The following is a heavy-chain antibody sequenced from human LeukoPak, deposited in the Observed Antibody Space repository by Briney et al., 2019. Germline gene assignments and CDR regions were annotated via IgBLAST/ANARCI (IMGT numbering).Heavy chain of an antibody. Sequence: GASVKVSCKASGYTFTSYDINWVRQATGQGLEWMGWMNPNSGNTDYAQKFQGRVTMTRNTSISTAYMELSSLRSEDTAVYYCARSGETRDGYSYAFDIWGQGTMVTVSS. D-gene: IGHD5-24*01. V-gene: IGHV1-8*01. J-gene: IGHJ3*02. CDR1: GYTFTSYD. CDR3: ARSGETRDGYSYAFDI. CDR2: MNPNSGNT.